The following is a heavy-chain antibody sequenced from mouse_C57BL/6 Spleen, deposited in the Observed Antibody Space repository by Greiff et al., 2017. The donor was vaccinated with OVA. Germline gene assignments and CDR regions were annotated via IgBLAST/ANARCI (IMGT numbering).Heavy chain of an antibody. Sequence: EVKLVESGGDLVKPGGSLTLSCAASGFTFSSYGMSWVRQTPDKRLEWVATISSGGSYTYYPDSVKGRFTISRDNAKNTLYLQMSSLKSEDTAMYYCARQWDYDGFFDYWGQGTTLTVSS. CDR2: ISSGGSYT. CDR3: ARQWDYDGFFDY. D-gene: IGHD2-4*01. CDR1: GFTFSSYG. V-gene: IGHV5-6*01. J-gene: IGHJ2*01.